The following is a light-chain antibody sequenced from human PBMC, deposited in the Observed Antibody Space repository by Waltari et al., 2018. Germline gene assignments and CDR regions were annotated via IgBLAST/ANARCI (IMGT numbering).Light chain of an antibody. CDR1: SSNIGAGSE. Sequence: QSVLTQPPSVSGAPGQRITIPCTGTSSNIGAGSEVRWYLQLPGPAPKLLILGNNNRPSGVPDRFSASKSDPSASLAITGLQAEDEADYYCQSYDSSLSGVIFGGGTKLTVL. CDR2: GNN. CDR3: QSYDSSLSGVI. J-gene: IGLJ2*01. V-gene: IGLV1-40*01.